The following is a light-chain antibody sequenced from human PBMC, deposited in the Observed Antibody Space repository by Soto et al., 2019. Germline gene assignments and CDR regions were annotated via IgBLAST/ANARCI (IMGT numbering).Light chain of an antibody. V-gene: IGLV2-8*01. CDR2: EVS. J-gene: IGLJ1*01. CDR3: SSYAGSNNFDV. CDR1: SSDVGGYNY. Sequence: QSALTQPPSASGSLGQSVTISCTGTSSDVGGYNYVSWYQQHPGKAPKVMIYEVSKRPSGVPDRFSGSKSGNTASLTVSGLQAEDEADYYCSSYAGSNNFDVFGTGTKVTVL.